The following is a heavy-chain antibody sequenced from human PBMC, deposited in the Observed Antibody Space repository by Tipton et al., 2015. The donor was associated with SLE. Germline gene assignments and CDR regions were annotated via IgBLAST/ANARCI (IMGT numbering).Heavy chain of an antibody. J-gene: IGHJ3*02. CDR3: AKGLVQYAFDI. CDR2: ISSSSSYI. D-gene: IGHD6-19*01. CDR1: GFTFSSYS. V-gene: IGHV3-21*04. Sequence: GSLRLSCAASGFTFSSYSMNWVRQTPGKGLEWVSSISSSSSYIYYADSVKGRFTISRDNAKNSLYLQMNSLRAEDTALYYCAKGLVQYAFDIWGQGTMVTVSP.